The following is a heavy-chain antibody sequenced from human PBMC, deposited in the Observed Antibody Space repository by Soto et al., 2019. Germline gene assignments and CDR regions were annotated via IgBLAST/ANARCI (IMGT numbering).Heavy chain of an antibody. CDR1: GFSLSTARMG. V-gene: IGHV2-26*01. CDR2: IFSNDEE. CDR3: ARAFHDDSGHYPYYFDW. D-gene: IGHD3-22*01. J-gene: IGHJ4*02. Sequence: QVTLKESGPVLVNSTETLTLTCTVSGFSLSTARMGVSWIRQPPGKALEWLAYIFSNDEESYSTSLKSRLTISKDTSKSQVVLTLSNMNPVDTGTYYCARAFHDDSGHYPYYFDWWGQGTLVTVS.